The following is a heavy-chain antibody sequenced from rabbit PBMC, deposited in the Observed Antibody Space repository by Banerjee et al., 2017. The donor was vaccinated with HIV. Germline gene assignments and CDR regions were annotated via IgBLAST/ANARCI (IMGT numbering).Heavy chain of an antibody. J-gene: IGHJ3*01. CDR3: VRHIGL. D-gene: IGHD1-1*01. Sequence: GSTWYASWAKGRFTISKTSSTTVTLQMTSLTAADTATYFCVRHIGLWGQGTLVTVS. V-gene: IGHV1S40*01. CDR2: GST.